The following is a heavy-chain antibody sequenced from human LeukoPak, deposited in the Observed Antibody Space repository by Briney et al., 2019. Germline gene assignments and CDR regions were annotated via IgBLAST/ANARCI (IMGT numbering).Heavy chain of an antibody. CDR1: GFTFSSYA. J-gene: IGHJ5*02. CDR2: IYYSGST. CDR3: ARARDLVT. D-gene: IGHD2-21*01. V-gene: IGHV4-59*01. Sequence: GSLRLSCAASGFTFSSYAMSWVRQAPGKGLEWIGYIYYSGSTNYNPSLKSRVTISVDTSKNQFSLKLSSVTAADTAVYYCARARDLVTWGQGTLVTVSS.